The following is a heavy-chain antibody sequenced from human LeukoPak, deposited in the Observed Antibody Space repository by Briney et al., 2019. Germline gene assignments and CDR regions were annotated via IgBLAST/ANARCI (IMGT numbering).Heavy chain of an antibody. J-gene: IGHJ3*02. CDR2: IVVGSGNT. V-gene: IGHV1-58*02. D-gene: IGHD3-22*01. CDR1: GYTFTGYY. CDR3: AAEVSSHYYDSSGYYYPMAFDI. Sequence: ASVKVSCKASGYTFTGYYMHWVRQARGQRLEWIGWIVVGSGNTNYAQKFQERVTITRDMSTSTAYMELSSLRSEDTAVYYCAAEVSSHYYDSSGYYYPMAFDIWGQGTMVTVSS.